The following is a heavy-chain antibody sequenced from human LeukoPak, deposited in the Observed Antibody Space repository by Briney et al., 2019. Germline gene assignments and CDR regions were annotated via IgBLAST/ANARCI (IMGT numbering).Heavy chain of an antibody. Sequence: ASVKVSCKASGCTFSSYGISWVRQAPGQGLEWMGGIIPIFGTANYAQKFQGRVTITADESTTTAYMELSSLRSEDTAVYYCAREGDDTTGWYFLDNWGHGTLVTVSS. V-gene: IGHV1-69*13. CDR2: IIPIFGTA. CDR1: GCTFSSYG. D-gene: IGHD6-19*01. CDR3: AREGDDTTGWYFLDN. J-gene: IGHJ4*01.